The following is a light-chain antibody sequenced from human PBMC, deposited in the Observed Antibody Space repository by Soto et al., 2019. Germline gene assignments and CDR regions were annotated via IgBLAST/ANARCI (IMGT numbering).Light chain of an antibody. J-gene: IGLJ3*02. CDR1: SSDVGGYDH. CDR3: SSYTNKDTLL. V-gene: IGLV2-14*03. CDR2: DVT. Sequence: QSALTQPASVSGSPGQSITISCTGTSSDVGGYDHVSWYQQHPGKAPKLIIYDVTVRPSGISRCFSGSKSDKTASLAVFGLQPEDEADYYCSSYTNKDTLLFGGGTKLTVL.